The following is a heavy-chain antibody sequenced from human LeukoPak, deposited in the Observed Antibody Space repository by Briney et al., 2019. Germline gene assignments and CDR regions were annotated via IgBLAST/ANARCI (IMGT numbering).Heavy chain of an antibody. J-gene: IGHJ5*02. CDR3: ATDGAGFDT. CDR1: GFTFNDYY. CDR2: INIGGTNT. V-gene: IGHV3-11*01. Sequence: GGSLRLSCAASGFTFNDYYMSWISQAPGQGLEWLSYINIGGTNTHYADSVKGRFTISRDNAKKSLYLEMNNLRAEDTAVYYCATDGAGFDTWGQGVLVTVSS.